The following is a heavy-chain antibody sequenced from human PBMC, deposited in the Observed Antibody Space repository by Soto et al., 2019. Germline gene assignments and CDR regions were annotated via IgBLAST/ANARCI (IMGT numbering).Heavy chain of an antibody. CDR1: GFTFNSNG. Sequence: QVQLVESGGGVVQPGRSLRLSCAASGFTFNSNGMHVVRQVPGKGLEWVAIIWYDGSKKYYADSVKGRFTISRDNSKKTLYLKMKSMRAEDTAVYYCAREEGVVARAFDCWRKGTLVTVSS. D-gene: IGHD2-15*01. J-gene: IGHJ4*02. V-gene: IGHV3-33*01. CDR3: AREEGVVARAFDC. CDR2: IWYDGSKK.